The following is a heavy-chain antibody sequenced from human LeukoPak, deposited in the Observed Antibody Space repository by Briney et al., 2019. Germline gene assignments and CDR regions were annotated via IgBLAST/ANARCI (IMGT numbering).Heavy chain of an antibody. J-gene: IGHJ4*02. CDR2: ISGSGGST. CDR1: GFTVSSNY. CDR3: AKGPVCGGSCYHPAYYFDY. D-gene: IGHD2-15*01. V-gene: IGHV3-23*01. Sequence: GGSLRLSCAASGFTVSSNYMSWVRQAPGKGLEWVSAISGSGGSTYYADSVKGRFTISRDNSKNTLYLQMNSLRAEDTAVYYCAKGPVCGGSCYHPAYYFDYWGQGTLVTVSS.